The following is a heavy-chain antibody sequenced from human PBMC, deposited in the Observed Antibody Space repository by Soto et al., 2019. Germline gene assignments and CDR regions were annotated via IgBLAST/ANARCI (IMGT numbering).Heavy chain of an antibody. J-gene: IGHJ6*02. Sequence: ASVNVSCKASGYTFTDYGISWVRQAPGQGLEWMGIINPSGGSTSYAQKFQGRVTMTRDTSTSTVYMELSSLRSEDTAVYYCASVDSSGFISYGMDVWGQGTTVTVSS. D-gene: IGHD6-19*01. V-gene: IGHV1-46*03. CDR1: GYTFTDYG. CDR2: INPSGGST. CDR3: ASVDSSGFISYGMDV.